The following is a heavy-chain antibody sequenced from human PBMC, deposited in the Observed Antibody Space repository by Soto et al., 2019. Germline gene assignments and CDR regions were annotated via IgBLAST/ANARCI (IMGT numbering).Heavy chain of an antibody. V-gene: IGHV4-39*01. CDR1: GGSIRISTYQ. Sequence: PSETLSLTCTVSGGSIRISTYQLGWIRQPPGRGLEWIGSAYYSERTYYNPSLKSRVAVSVDTSKNQFSLKVTSVKAADTAVYYCARHMNLKVDYWGQVNXVPGSS. CDR2: AYYSERT. J-gene: IGHJ4*02. CDR3: ARHMNLKVDY. D-gene: IGHD1-7*01.